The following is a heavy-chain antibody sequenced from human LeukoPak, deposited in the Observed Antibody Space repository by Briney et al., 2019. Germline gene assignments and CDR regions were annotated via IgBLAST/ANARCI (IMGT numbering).Heavy chain of an antibody. CDR1: GYTFSNYA. D-gene: IGHD2-2*01. Sequence: ASVKVSCKASGYTFSNYAISWVRQAPGQGLEWMGWISGYNGNTNYAQKLQGRVTMTTDTSTSTAYMELRSLRSDDTAVYCCARDPQPAAFPLDYWGQGTLVTVSS. CDR3: ARDPQPAAFPLDY. V-gene: IGHV1-18*01. J-gene: IGHJ4*02. CDR2: ISGYNGNT.